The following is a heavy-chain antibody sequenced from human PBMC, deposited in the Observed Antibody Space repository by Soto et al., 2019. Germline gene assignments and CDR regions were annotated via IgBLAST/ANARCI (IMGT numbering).Heavy chain of an antibody. CDR2: IYYSGST. J-gene: IGHJ6*02. CDR1: GGSISSSSYY. D-gene: IGHD6-13*01. Sequence: ETLSLTCTVSGGSISSSSYYWGWIRQPPGKGLEWIGSIYYSGSTYYNPSLKSRVTISVDTSKNQFSLKLSSVTAADTAVYYCASGYSSSWYAGTLELFYYGMDVWGQGTTVTVPS. CDR3: ASGYSSSWYAGTLELFYYGMDV. V-gene: IGHV4-39*01.